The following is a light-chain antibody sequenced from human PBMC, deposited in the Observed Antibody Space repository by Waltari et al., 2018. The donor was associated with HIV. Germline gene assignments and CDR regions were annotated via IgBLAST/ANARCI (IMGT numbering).Light chain of an antibody. CDR2: DVS. J-gene: IGLJ2*01. V-gene: IGLV2-14*01. CDR3: SSYTSSSPVV. CDR1: SSDVGGYTY. Sequence: QSALPQPASVSGSPGQSITISCTGTSSDVGGYTYVSWYQQHPGKAPKLMIYDVSNRPSGVSNRFSGSKSGNTASLTISGLQAEDEADYYCSSYTSSSPVVFGGGTKLTVL.